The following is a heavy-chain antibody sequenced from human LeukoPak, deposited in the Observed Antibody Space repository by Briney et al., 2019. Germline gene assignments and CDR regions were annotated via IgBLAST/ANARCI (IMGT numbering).Heavy chain of an antibody. V-gene: IGHV3-20*04. Sequence: GSLRLSCAASGFTFDDYGMSWVRQAPGKGLEWVSGINWNGGSTGYADSVKGRFTISRDNAKNSLYLQMNSLRAEDTALYYCARDNDYGGSYRLYAFDIWGQGTMVTVSS. CDR2: INWNGGST. CDR3: ARDNDYGGSYRLYAFDI. CDR1: GFTFDDYG. D-gene: IGHD4-23*01. J-gene: IGHJ3*02.